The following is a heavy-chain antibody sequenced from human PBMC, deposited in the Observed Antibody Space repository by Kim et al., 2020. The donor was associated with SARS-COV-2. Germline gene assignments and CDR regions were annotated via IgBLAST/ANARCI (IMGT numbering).Heavy chain of an antibody. CDR2: INHSGST. CDR3: ARAVSSSHNWFDL. V-gene: IGHV4-34*01. Sequence: SETLSLTCAVYGGSFSGYYWSWIRQPPGKGLEWIGEINHSGSTNYNPSLKSRVTISVDTSKNQFSLKLSSVTAADTAVYYCARAVSSSHNWFDLWGQGTLVTVSS. D-gene: IGHD6-13*01. J-gene: IGHJ5*02. CDR1: GGSFSGYY.